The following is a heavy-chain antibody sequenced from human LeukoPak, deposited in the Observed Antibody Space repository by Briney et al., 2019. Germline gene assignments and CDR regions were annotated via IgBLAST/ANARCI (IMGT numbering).Heavy chain of an antibody. J-gene: IGHJ3*02. D-gene: IGHD1-20*01. Sequence: GGSLRLSCAASGFTFSSYSMNWVRQAPGKGLEWVAVISYDGSNKYYADSVKGRFTISRDNSKNTLYLQTNSLRAEDTAVYYCANGYNWNLLHAFDIWGQGTMVTVSS. CDR1: GFTFSSYS. V-gene: IGHV3-30*18. CDR2: ISYDGSNK. CDR3: ANGYNWNLLHAFDI.